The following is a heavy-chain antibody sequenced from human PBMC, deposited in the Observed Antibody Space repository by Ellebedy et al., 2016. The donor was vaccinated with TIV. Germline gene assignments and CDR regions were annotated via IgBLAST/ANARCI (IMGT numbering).Heavy chain of an antibody. CDR1: GGTFSSYA. J-gene: IGHJ5*02. D-gene: IGHD3-10*01. Sequence: AASVKVSCKASGGTFSSYAISWVRQAPGQGLEWMGGIMPILGIANYAQKFQGRVTITADKSTSTAYMELSSLRSEDTAVFYCARGIRGVPFDPWGRGTLVTVSS. CDR2: IMPILGIA. CDR3: ARGIRGVPFDP. V-gene: IGHV1-69*10.